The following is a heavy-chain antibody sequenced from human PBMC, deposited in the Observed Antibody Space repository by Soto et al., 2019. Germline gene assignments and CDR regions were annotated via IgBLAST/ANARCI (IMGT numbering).Heavy chain of an antibody. D-gene: IGHD1-26*01. CDR1: GFTFSSYG. J-gene: IGHJ4*02. V-gene: IGHV3-74*01. CDR3: AKDFGGPRDY. CDR2: INQDGRTT. Sequence: GGSLRLSCAASGFTFSSYGMHWVRQAPGKGLVRVSRINQDGRTTTYADSVKGRFTISRDNAKNTLFLQMNSLRAEDTAVYYCAKDFGGPRDYWGQGTLVTVSS.